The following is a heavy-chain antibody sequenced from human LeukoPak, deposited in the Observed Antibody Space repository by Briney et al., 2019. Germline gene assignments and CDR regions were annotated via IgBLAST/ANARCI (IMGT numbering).Heavy chain of an antibody. V-gene: IGHV4-59*01. J-gene: IGHJ6*03. CDR1: GGSIRGYY. Sequence: SETLSLTCNVSGGSIRGYYWSSIRQPPGKGLEWIGYIYSSGSTNYNPSLKSRVTMSVDTSKNQFSLKVSSVTAADTAVYYCARVFDSGSQAYFYYMDVWGKGTTVTISS. CDR3: ARVFDSGSQAYFYYMDV. CDR2: IYSSGST. D-gene: IGHD3-10*01.